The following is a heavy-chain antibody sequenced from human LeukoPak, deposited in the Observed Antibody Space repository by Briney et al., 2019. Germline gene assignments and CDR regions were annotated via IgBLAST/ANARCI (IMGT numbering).Heavy chain of an antibody. J-gene: IGHJ4*02. CDR1: GGTFSSYA. D-gene: IGHD1-1*01. CDR3: ARRDWNGGAFDY. CDR2: IIPIFGTA. Sequence: SVKVSCKASGGTFSSYAISWVRQAPGQGLEWMGGIIPIFGTANYAQKFQGRVTITADKSTSTAYMERSSLRSDDTAVYYCARRDWNGGAFDYWGQGTLVTVSS. V-gene: IGHV1-69*06.